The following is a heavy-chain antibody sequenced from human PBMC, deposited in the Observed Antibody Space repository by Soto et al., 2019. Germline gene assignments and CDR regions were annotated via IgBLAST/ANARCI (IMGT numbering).Heavy chain of an antibody. Sequence: PSETLSVTCTVSAGSITTSYWSWIGQPLGKALEWIGYISYRGSTNYNPSLKSRLTISIDTSKSQISLKLTSMTTADTAVYYCASSGIVGREVNTWFDPWGQGTLVTVSS. CDR3: ASSGIVGREVNTWFDP. CDR1: AGSITTSY. V-gene: IGHV4-59*01. CDR2: ISYRGST. J-gene: IGHJ5*02. D-gene: IGHD3-22*01.